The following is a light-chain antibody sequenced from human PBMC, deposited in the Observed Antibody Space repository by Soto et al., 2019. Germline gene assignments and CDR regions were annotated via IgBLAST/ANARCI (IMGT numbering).Light chain of an antibody. J-gene: IGLJ2*01. Sequence: QSALTQPASVSGSPGQSITISCTGTNSDVGGYNYVSWYQQHPGKAPKLLIYEVSKRPSGVPDRFSGSKSGNTASLTVSGLQAEDEADYYCSSYAGSNRVFGGGTKLTVL. CDR2: EVS. CDR3: SSYAGSNRV. V-gene: IGLV2-8*01. CDR1: NSDVGGYNY.